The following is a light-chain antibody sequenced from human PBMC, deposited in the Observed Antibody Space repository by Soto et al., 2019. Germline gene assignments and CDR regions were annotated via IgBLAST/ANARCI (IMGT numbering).Light chain of an antibody. Sequence: QSVLTQPRSVSGSPGQSVTISCTGTSSDVGGYNYVSWYQQHPGKAPKLMIYDVNAWPSGVPDRFSGSKSGNTASLTISGLQPEDEADYHCCSYAGSYSVLFGGGTKVTVL. CDR1: SSDVGGYNY. J-gene: IGLJ2*01. V-gene: IGLV2-11*01. CDR2: DVN. CDR3: CSYAGSYSVL.